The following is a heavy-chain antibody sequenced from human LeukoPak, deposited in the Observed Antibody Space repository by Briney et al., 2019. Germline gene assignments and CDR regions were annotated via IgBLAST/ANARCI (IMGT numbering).Heavy chain of an antibody. D-gene: IGHD6-6*01. Sequence: ASVKVSCKASGGTFSSYAISWVRQAPGQGLEWMGGIIPIFGTANYAQKFQGRVTITADESTSTAYMELSSLRSEDTAVYYCARSIAARPASVDYWGQGTLVTVSS. CDR3: ARSIAARPASVDY. J-gene: IGHJ4*02. V-gene: IGHV1-69*13. CDR2: IIPIFGTA. CDR1: GGTFSSYA.